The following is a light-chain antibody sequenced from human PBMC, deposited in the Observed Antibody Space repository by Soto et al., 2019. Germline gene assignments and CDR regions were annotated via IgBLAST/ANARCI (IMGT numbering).Light chain of an antibody. CDR1: QDIRGA. CDR2: DVS. CDR3: QQFNTYPIT. J-gene: IGKJ5*01. Sequence: AIQLTQSPSSLSASVGDRVTITCRASQDIRGALAWYQQKPGKAPKFLIFDVSTLQSGVPSRFSGSGSGTDFTLTISSLQPEDFGTYYWQQFNTYPITFGQGTRLEIK. V-gene: IGKV1-13*02.